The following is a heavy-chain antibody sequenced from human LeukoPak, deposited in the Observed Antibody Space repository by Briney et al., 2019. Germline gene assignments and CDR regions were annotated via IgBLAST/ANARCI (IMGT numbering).Heavy chain of an antibody. D-gene: IGHD1-26*01. J-gene: IGHJ3*02. Sequence: TGGSRRPSGQAPDLTSGGNKIGGVPKAPGKGRKWVSVIYSGGSTYYADSVKGRFTISRDNSKNTLYLQMNSLRAEDTAVYYCARGGSYLSAFDIWGQGTMVTVSS. CDR3: ARGGSYLSAFDI. CDR2: IYSGGST. CDR1: DLTSGGNK. V-gene: IGHV3-53*01.